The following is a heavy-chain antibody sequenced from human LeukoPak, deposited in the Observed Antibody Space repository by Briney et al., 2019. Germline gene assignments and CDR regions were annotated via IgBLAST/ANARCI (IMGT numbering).Heavy chain of an antibody. CDR1: GGSISSGGYY. J-gene: IGHJ3*02. V-gene: IGHV4-61*08. Sequence: SETLSLTCTVSGGSISSGGYYWSWIRQPPGKGLEWIWYIYYSGSTNYNPSLKSRVTISVDTSKNQFSLKLSSVTAADTAVYYCAREGYEEGRAFDIWGQGTMVTVSS. D-gene: IGHD5-12*01. CDR2: IYYSGST. CDR3: AREGYEEGRAFDI.